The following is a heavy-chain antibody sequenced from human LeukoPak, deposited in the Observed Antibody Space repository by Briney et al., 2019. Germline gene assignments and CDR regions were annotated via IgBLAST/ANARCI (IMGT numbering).Heavy chain of an antibody. D-gene: IGHD4-17*01. Sequence: GGSLRLSCAASGFTFSSYAMSWVRQAPGKGLEWAAVIWYDGSHENYADSVKGRFTISRDNSKNTLYLQMTSLRVEDTAVYYCAGEGDGDLKPFDFWGQGTLVTVSS. CDR3: AGEGDGDLKPFDF. CDR1: GFTFSSYA. CDR2: IWYDGSHE. J-gene: IGHJ4*02. V-gene: IGHV3-33*08.